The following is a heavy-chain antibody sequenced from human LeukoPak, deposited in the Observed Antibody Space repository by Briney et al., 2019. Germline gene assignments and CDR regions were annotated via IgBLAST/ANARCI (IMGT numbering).Heavy chain of an antibody. J-gene: IGHJ4*02. D-gene: IGHD6-19*01. V-gene: IGHV3-66*01. Sequence: GGSLRLSCAASGFTVSSNYMSWVRQAPGKGLEWVSVIYSGGSTYYADSVKGRFTISRDNSKNTLYLQMNSLRAEDTAVYYCARSIAVAGRFDYWGQGTLVTVSS. CDR3: ARSIAVAGRFDY. CDR1: GFTVSSNY. CDR2: IYSGGST.